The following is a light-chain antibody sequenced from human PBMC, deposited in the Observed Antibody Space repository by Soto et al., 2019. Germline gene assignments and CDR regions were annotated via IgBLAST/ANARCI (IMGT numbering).Light chain of an antibody. J-gene: IGKJ4*01. CDR1: QSVPKNY. CDR2: DVS. Sequence: EIVLTQSPGTLSLSPGDGATLSCRASQSVPKNYLGWYKQKTGQAPRLLIYDVSNRATDVPERFSGSGSETDFTLTISGLEPEDFAVYYCQQYATAPLTFGGGTKLEIK. CDR3: QQYATAPLT. V-gene: IGKV3-20*01.